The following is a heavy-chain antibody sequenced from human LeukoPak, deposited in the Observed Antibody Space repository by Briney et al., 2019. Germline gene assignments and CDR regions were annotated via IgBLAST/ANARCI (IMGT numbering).Heavy chain of an antibody. J-gene: IGHJ5*02. CDR2: INPNSGGT. V-gene: IGHV1-2*02. D-gene: IGHD3-3*01. CDR1: GYTFTGYY. Sequence: ASVKVSCKASGYTFTGYYMHWVRQAPGQGLEWMGWINPNSGGTNYAQKFQGRVTMTRDTSISTAYMELSRLKSDDTAVHYCARGRQVFGVVNNWLDPWGQGTPVTVSS. CDR3: ARGRQVFGVVNNWLDP.